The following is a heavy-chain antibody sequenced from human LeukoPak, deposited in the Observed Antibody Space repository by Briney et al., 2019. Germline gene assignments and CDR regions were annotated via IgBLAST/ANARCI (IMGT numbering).Heavy chain of an antibody. CDR1: GFTFSSYS. CDR3: AREEGSGWYPNYYYMDV. CDR2: ISSSSSYI. D-gene: IGHD6-19*01. Sequence: PGGSLRLSCAASGFTFSSYSMNWVRQAPGKGLEWVSSISSSSSYIYYADSVKGRFTISRDNAKNSLYLQMNSLRAEDTAVYYCAREEGSGWYPNYYYMDVWGKGTTVTISS. V-gene: IGHV3-21*01. J-gene: IGHJ6*03.